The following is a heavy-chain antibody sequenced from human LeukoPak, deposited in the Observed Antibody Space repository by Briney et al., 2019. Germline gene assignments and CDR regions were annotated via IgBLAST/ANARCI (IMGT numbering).Heavy chain of an antibody. CDR2: INPSGGST. V-gene: IGHV1-46*01. D-gene: IGHD6-13*01. Sequence: GASVKVSCKASGGTFSSYAISWVRQAPGQGLEWMGIINPSGGSTSYAQKFQGRVTMTRDMSTSTVYMELSSLRAEDTALYYCARTGIPSAFDIWGQGTMVTVSS. CDR1: GGTFSSYA. CDR3: ARTGIPSAFDI. J-gene: IGHJ3*02.